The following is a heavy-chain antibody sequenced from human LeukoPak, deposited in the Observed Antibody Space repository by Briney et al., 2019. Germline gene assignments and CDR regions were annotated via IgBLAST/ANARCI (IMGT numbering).Heavy chain of an antibody. CDR3: VRQSRAVAYTGYFDL. J-gene: IGHJ2*01. Sequence: SETLSLTCTVSAGSISSNYWSWNRQSPGKGLEWIGYIYYSGTPNYNPSLKSRVTISVDSQDNQFSLKLSPESRGHTAVLFRVRQSRAVAYTGYFDLWGRGTLVTVSS. CDR2: IYYSGTP. D-gene: IGHD6-19*01. CDR1: AGSISSNY. V-gene: IGHV4-59*08.